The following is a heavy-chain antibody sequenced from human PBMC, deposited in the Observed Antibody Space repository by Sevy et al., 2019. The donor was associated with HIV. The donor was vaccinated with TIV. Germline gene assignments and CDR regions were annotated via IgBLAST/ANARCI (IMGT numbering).Heavy chain of an antibody. CDR1: GFTFSSYW. CDR2: IKTDGSDT. Sequence: GGSLRLSCAASGFTFSSYWMHWVRQAPGKGLVWVSRIKTDGSDTSYADSVKGRFTISRDNTKNTLYLQMNSLRVEDTAVYYCARRPTDQSGSYWFDPWGQGTLVTVSS. CDR3: ARRPTDQSGSYWFDP. J-gene: IGHJ5*02. V-gene: IGHV3-74*01. D-gene: IGHD1-26*01.